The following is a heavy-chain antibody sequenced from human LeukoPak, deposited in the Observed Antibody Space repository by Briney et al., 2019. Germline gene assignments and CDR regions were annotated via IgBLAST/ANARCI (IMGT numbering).Heavy chain of an antibody. J-gene: IGHJ4*02. CDR2: ISSSGSTI. Sequence: GGSLRLSCAASGFTFSDYYMSWIRQAPGKGLEWVSYISSSGSTIYYADSVKGRFTISRDNAKNSLYLQMNGLRAEDTALYYCARDRDGYCSGGSCPDFDYWGQGTLVTVSS. CDR3: ARDRDGYCSGGSCPDFDY. D-gene: IGHD2-15*01. V-gene: IGHV3-11*01. CDR1: GFTFSDYY.